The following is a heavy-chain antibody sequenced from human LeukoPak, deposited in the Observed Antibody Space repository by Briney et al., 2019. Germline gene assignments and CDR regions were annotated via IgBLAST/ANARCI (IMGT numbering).Heavy chain of an antibody. J-gene: IGHJ4*02. Sequence: GSTNYNPSLKSRVTISIDTSKNQFSLKLSSVTAADTAVYYCARHEVSLRGVWAYWGQGSPVTVSS. CDR2: GST. CDR3: ARHEVSLRGVWAY. V-gene: IGHV4-59*08. D-gene: IGHD1-26*01.